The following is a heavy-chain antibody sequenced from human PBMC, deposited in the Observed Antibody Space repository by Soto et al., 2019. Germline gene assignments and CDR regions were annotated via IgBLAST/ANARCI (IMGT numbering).Heavy chain of an antibody. J-gene: IGHJ6*02. CDR1: GGSISSGGYS. Sequence: QLQLQESGSGLVKPSQTLSLTCAVSGGSISSGGYSWSWIRQPPGKGLEWIGYIYHSGSTYYNPSLKRRVTISVDRSKNQFSLKLSSVTAADTVVYYCARGIITKAPLVNYYGMDVWGQGTTVTVSS. CDR2: IYHSGST. V-gene: IGHV4-30-2*01. CDR3: ARGIITKAPLVNYYGMDV. D-gene: IGHD3-10*01.